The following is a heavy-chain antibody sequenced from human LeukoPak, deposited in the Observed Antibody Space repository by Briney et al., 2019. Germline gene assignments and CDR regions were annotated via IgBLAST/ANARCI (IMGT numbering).Heavy chain of an antibody. D-gene: IGHD2-21*02. CDR3: AREYCGGDCYSEYYFDY. V-gene: IGHV3-74*01. J-gene: IGHJ4*02. CDR2: ISSNGGTI. Sequence: PGGSLRLSCAASGFTFDTYWMHWVRQAPGKGLVWVSRISSNGGTITYADSVQGRFTISRDNAKNSLYLQMNSLRAEDTAVYYCAREYCGGDCYSEYYFDYWGQGTLVTVSS. CDR1: GFTFDTYW.